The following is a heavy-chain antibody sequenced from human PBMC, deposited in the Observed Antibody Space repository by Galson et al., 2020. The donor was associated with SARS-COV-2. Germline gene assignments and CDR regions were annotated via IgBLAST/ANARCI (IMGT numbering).Heavy chain of an antibody. D-gene: IGHD5-12*01. CDR2: ISTSTSTI. J-gene: IGHJ4*02. Sequence: GGSLRLSCAASGFTPSSYSMNWVRQAPGKGLEWVSYISTSTSTIYYGDSGKGRLTTSRHNARNSLYRQMNSLRAEDTAGYYCARDRHSGYDYSLDYWGQGTLVTVSS. V-gene: IGHV3-48*01. CDR3: ARDRHSGYDYSLDY. CDR1: GFTPSSYS.